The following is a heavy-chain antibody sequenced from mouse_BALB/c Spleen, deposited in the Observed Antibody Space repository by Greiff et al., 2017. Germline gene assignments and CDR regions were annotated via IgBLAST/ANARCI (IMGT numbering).Heavy chain of an antibody. D-gene: IGHD2-10*01. Sequence: QVQLQQSGAELVKPGASVKLSCKASGYTFTSYYMYWVKQRPGQGLEWIGEINPSNGGTNFNEKFKSKATLTVDKSSSTAYMQLSSLTSEDSAVYYCTREAYYGNSFAYWGQGTLVTVSA. V-gene: IGHV1S81*02. CDR3: TREAYYGNSFAY. CDR2: INPSNGGT. CDR1: GYTFTSYY. J-gene: IGHJ3*01.